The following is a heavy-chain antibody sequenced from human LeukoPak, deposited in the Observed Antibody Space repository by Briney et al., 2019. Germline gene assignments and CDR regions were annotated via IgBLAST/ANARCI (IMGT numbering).Heavy chain of an antibody. D-gene: IGHD6-19*01. CDR3: ARPLSGGYSSGHFNY. CDR2: IYPGDSET. V-gene: IGHV5-51*01. Sequence: GESLKISCQGSGYTFSSYWIGWVRQMSGKGLEWMGTIYPGDSETTYSPSFQGQVTISADKSINTAYLQWSSLKASDTAMYYCARPLSGGYSSGHFNYWGQGTLVTVSS. CDR1: GYTFSSYW. J-gene: IGHJ4*02.